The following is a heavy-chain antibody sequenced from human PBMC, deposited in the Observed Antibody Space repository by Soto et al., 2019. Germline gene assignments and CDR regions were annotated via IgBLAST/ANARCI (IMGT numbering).Heavy chain of an antibody. CDR3: APDVAPGSSSLYLDAFDI. V-gene: IGHV3-7*05. CDR1: GFTLSAYW. CDR2: INRDGSKK. D-gene: IGHD6-13*01. J-gene: IGHJ3*02. Sequence: EVQLEESGGDLVQPGGSLRLSCAASGFTLSAYWMTWVRQAPGKGLEWVANINRDGSKKSYLDSVSGRFTISRDNVGNSLYLQMDSLRADDTARHYCAPDVAPGSSSLYLDAFDIWGQGTRVTVSS.